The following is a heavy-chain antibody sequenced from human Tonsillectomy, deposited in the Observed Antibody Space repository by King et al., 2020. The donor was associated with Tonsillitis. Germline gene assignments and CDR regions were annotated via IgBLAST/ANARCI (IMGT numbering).Heavy chain of an antibody. CDR1: GFTFDDYA. CDR2: ISWNIGSI. CDR3: AKGHSGWEDFDY. D-gene: IGHD6-19*01. J-gene: IGHJ4*02. Sequence: VQLVESGGGLVQPGRSLRLSCAASGFTFDDYAMHWVRQAPGKGLEWVSGISWNIGSIGYADSVKGRFTISRDNAKNSLYLQMNSLRAEDTALYYCAKGHSGWEDFDYWGQGTLVTVSS. V-gene: IGHV3-9*01.